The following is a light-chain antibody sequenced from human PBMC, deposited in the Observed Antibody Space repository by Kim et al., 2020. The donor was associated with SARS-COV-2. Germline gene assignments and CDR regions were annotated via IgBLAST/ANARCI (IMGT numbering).Light chain of an antibody. CDR1: QIVSNN. Sequence: VSPGERAPLSCRASQIVSNNLAWYQQKPGQAPRLLIYGASTRATDIPARFSGSGSGTEFTLTITSLQSEDFAVYYCQQYNNWPPYTFGQGTKLEI. CDR3: QQYNNWPPYT. V-gene: IGKV3-15*01. CDR2: GAS. J-gene: IGKJ2*01.